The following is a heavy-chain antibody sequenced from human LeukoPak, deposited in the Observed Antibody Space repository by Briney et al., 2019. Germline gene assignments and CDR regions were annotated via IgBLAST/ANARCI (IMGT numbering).Heavy chain of an antibody. CDR2: ISYDGSNK. J-gene: IGHJ6*04. D-gene: IGHD3-3*01. CDR1: GFTFSSYG. V-gene: IGHV3-30*03. CDR3: ARDEAYDFWSGWDV. Sequence: GGSQRLSCAASGFTFSSYGMHWVRQAPGKGLEWVAVISYDGSNKYYADSVKGRFTISRDNSKNTLYLQMNSLRAEATAVYYCARDEAYDFWSGWDVWGKGTTVTVSS.